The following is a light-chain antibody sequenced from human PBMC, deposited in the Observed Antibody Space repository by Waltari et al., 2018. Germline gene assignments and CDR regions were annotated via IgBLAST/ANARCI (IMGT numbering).Light chain of an antibody. Sequence: EIVLIQSPGTLSLSPGERATLSCRASQSVSSYLAWYQQKPGQAPRLLIYDASNRATGIPARFSGSGSGTDFTLTISSLEPEDFAVYYCQQRSNWPLTFGGGTKVEIK. CDR1: QSVSSY. V-gene: IGKV3-11*01. J-gene: IGKJ4*01. CDR2: DAS. CDR3: QQRSNWPLT.